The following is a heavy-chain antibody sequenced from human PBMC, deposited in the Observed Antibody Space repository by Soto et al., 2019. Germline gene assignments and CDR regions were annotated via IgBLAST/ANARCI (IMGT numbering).Heavy chain of an antibody. V-gene: IGHV4-39*01. CDR2: IYYSGST. Sequence: SETLSLTCTVSGGSISSSSYYWGWIRQPPGKGLEWIGSIYYSGSTYYNPSRKSRVTISVDTSKNQFSLKLSSVTAADTAVYYCARLFYCFDPWGQGTLVTVSS. J-gene: IGHJ5*02. CDR3: ARLFYCFDP. D-gene: IGHD2-15*01. CDR1: GGSISSSSYY.